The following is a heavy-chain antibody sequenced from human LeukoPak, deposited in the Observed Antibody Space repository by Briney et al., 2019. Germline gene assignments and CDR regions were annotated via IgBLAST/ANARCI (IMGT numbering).Heavy chain of an antibody. V-gene: IGHV3-23*01. CDR2: VSGSGGAT. Sequence: GGSLRLSCAASGLTFSSFAMRWVRQAPGKGVEWVSSVSGSGGATYYADSVKGRFTISRDNSKNTLFLQMSSLRVEDTAIYYCAKEGTYYDSRGYYTHWGQGTLVAVSS. CDR3: AKEGTYYDSRGYYTH. CDR1: GLTFSSFA. J-gene: IGHJ4*02. D-gene: IGHD3-22*01.